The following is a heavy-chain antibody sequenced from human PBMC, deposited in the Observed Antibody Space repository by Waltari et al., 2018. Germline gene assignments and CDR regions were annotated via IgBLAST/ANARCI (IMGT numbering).Heavy chain of an antibody. D-gene: IGHD6-6*01. V-gene: IGHV3-11*01. J-gene: IGHJ6*04. CDR2: ISSSGGAT. CDR3: ARAHITVRVLDV. CDR1: AFTFGAYH. Sequence: QVQLVESGGGLVKPGGSLSLSCVGSAFTFGAYHMNWIRQDPGKGLEWVSGISSSGGATYYVDSVKGRFIISRDSSKNSLYLQMNSLRVEDTAVYFCARAHITVRVLDVWGKGTTVTVSS.